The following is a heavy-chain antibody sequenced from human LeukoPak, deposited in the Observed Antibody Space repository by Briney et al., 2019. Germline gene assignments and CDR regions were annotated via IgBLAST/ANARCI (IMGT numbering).Heavy chain of an antibody. V-gene: IGHV4-59*01. CDR2: IYYSGST. J-gene: IGHJ3*02. D-gene: IGHD6-13*01. Sequence: PSETLSLTCTVSGGSISNYYWSWIRQPPGKGLEWIGYIYYSGSTNYNPSLKSRVTISVDTSKNQFSLKLSSVTAADTAVYYCARVGGAADAFDIWGQGTMVTVSS. CDR1: GGSISNYY. CDR3: ARVGGAADAFDI.